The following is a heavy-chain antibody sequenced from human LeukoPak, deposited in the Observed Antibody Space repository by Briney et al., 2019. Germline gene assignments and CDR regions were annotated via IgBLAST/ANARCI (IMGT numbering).Heavy chain of an antibody. CDR1: GFAFRAYA. CDR2: ISFDGHTK. CDR3: ARDLSEKYSIDY. Sequence: TGGSLRLSCAASGFAFRAYAIHWVRQAPGKGLEWISFISFDGHTKYYANSVKGRLTISRDNSKNMLSLQMNSLRAEDTAIYYCARDLSEKYSIDYWGQGTLVTVSS. D-gene: IGHD2-15*01. V-gene: IGHV3-30-3*01. J-gene: IGHJ4*02.